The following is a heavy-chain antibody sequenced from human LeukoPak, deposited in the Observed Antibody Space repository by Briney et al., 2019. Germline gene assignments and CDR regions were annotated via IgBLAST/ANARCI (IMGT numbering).Heavy chain of an antibody. CDR2: IIPIFDTA. J-gene: IGHJ4*02. CDR1: GGTFSSYA. D-gene: IGHD3-10*01. V-gene: IGHV1-69*13. Sequence: SVKVSCKASGGTFSSYAISWVRQAPGQGLEWMGGIIPIFDTANYAQKFQGRVTITADESTSTAYMELSSLRSEDTAVYYCARVSRWFGDFDYWGQGTLVTVSS. CDR3: ARVSRWFGDFDY.